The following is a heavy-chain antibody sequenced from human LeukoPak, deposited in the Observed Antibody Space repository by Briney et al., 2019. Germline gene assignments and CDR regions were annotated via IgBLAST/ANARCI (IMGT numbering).Heavy chain of an antibody. CDR1: GFTFRNNG. D-gene: IGHD3-10*01. J-gene: IGHJ3*02. CDR3: AREGSSTIFFGSGTHSGGAFDI. CDR2: IWNDGSNK. V-gene: IGHV3-33*01. Sequence: PGGSLRLSGAASGFTFRNNGIHWVRQAPGKGLEWVAIIWNDGSNKYYGDSVKGRFTISRDNSKNTAYLQMNSLRGEDTALYYCAREGSSTIFFGSGTHSGGAFDIWGQGAVVTVSS.